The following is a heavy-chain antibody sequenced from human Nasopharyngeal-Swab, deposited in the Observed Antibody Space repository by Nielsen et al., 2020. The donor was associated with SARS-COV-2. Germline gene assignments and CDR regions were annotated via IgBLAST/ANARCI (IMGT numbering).Heavy chain of an antibody. CDR2: IYYSGST. CDR1: GGSISSYY. Sequence: SETLSLTCTVSGGSISSYYWSWIRQPPGKGLEWIGYIYYSGSTNYNPSLKIRVTIAVNTSKNQFSLKLSSVTAADTAVYYGASDMVRGVNTDDYWGQGTLVTVSS. J-gene: IGHJ4*02. D-gene: IGHD3-10*01. CDR3: ASDMVRGVNTDDY. V-gene: IGHV4-59*12.